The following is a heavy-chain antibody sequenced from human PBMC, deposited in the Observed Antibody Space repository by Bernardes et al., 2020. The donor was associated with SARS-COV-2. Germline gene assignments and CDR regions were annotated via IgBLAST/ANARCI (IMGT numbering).Heavy chain of an antibody. V-gene: IGHV3-53*01. Sequence: GESLRRSCAASGFTVGSSYMSWVRQAPGKGLDWVSVIYRGGNTYYADSVKGRFTISRDNSKNTLYLEMNSLRAEDSALYYCAKGGLVTAKYWGQGTLVTVST. CDR1: GFTVGSSY. J-gene: IGHJ4*02. CDR3: AKGGLVTAKY. CDR2: IYRGGNT. D-gene: IGHD2-21*02.